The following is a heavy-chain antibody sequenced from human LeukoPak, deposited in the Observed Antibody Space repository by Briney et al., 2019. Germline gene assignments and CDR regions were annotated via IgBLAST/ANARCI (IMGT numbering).Heavy chain of an antibody. D-gene: IGHD3-22*01. Sequence: SVKVSCKASGGTFSSYAISWVRQAPGQGLEWMGGIIPIFGTANYAQKFQGRVTITADESTSTAYMELSSLRSEDTAVYYCARVYYDSSGYFPPYYYYYGRDVWGQGTTVTVSS. CDR2: IIPIFGTA. J-gene: IGHJ6*02. CDR3: ARVYYDSSGYFPPYYYYYGRDV. CDR1: GGTFSSYA. V-gene: IGHV1-69*13.